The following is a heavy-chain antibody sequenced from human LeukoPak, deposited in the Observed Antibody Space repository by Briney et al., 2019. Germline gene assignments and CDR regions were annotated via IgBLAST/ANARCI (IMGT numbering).Heavy chain of an antibody. D-gene: IGHD3-22*01. Sequence: PSETLSLTCAVYGGSFSGYYWSWIRQPPGKGLEWIGEIDHSGATNYNPSLKSRVTISLDTSKNQFSLTLSSITAADTAVYYCAKDPYLSSGSWGQGTMVTVSS. V-gene: IGHV4-34*01. CDR1: GGSFSGYY. CDR3: AKDPYLSSGS. J-gene: IGHJ3*01. CDR2: IDHSGAT.